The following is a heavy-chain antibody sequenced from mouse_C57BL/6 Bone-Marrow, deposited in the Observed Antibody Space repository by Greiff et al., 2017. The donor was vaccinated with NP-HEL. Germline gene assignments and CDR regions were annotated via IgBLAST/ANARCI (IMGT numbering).Heavy chain of an antibody. Sequence: QVQLKESGAELVRPGTSVKVSCKASGYAFTNYLIEWVKQRPGQGLEWIGVINPGSGGTNYNEKFKGKATLTADKYSSTAYMQLSSLTSEDSAVYFCARWGYGSQNHYYFDYWGQGTTLTVSS. J-gene: IGHJ2*01. CDR3: ARWGYGSQNHYYFDY. D-gene: IGHD1-1*01. V-gene: IGHV1-54*01. CDR1: GYAFTNYL. CDR2: INPGSGGT.